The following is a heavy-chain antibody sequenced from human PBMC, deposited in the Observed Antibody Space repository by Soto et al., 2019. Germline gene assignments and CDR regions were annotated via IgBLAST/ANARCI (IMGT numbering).Heavy chain of an antibody. CDR2: IYYSGST. Sequence: QLQLQESGPGLVKPSETLSLTCTVSGGSISSSSYYWGWIRQPPGKGLEWIGSIYYSGSTYYNPSPKSRVPXPXDXXKNQFSLKLSSVTAAGTAVYYCARPSGSYLYYFDYWGQGTLVTVSS. V-gene: IGHV4-39*01. CDR1: GGSISSSSYY. D-gene: IGHD1-26*01. CDR3: ARPSGSYLYYFDY. J-gene: IGHJ4*02.